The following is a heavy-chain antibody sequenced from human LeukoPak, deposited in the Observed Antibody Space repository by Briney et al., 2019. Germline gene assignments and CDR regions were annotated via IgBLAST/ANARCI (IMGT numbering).Heavy chain of an antibody. CDR1: GGSIRSDY. Sequence: SETLSLTCTVSGGSIRSDYWSWIRQPPGKGLEWIGYISYSGSTNYNPPLKSRVTISIDTSKSQFSLKLSSVTAADTAVYYCARHLDYYGSGSYEYWGQGTLVTVSS. D-gene: IGHD3-10*01. V-gene: IGHV4-59*08. CDR3: ARHLDYYGSGSYEY. J-gene: IGHJ4*02. CDR2: ISYSGST.